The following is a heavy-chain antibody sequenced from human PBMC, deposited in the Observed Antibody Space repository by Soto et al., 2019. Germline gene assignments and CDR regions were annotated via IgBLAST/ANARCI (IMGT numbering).Heavy chain of an antibody. CDR3: ARDAGYQLTGAFDI. J-gene: IGHJ3*02. V-gene: IGHV4-59*01. D-gene: IGHD2-2*01. CDR2: VTYSGGP. CDR1: GGSISTYY. Sequence: QVQVQESGPGLVKPSETLSLTCTVSGGSISTYYWSWIRQPPGKGLEWIGYVTYSGGPTYNPSLTSLVTISVDTSKKFSLNLTSVTAADTAVYYCARDAGYQLTGAFDIWGQGTMVTVSS.